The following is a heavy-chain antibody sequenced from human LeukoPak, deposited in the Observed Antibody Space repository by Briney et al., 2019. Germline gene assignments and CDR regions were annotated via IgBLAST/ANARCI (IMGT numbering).Heavy chain of an antibody. CDR2: IKRKTDGETT. CDR3: ARDQGDYGSGTFDP. CDR1: GLTFSNAW. V-gene: IGHV3-15*01. J-gene: IGHJ5*02. Sequence: KAGGSLRLSCAASGLTFSNAWMSWVRQAPGEGLEWVGRIKRKTDGETTEYVAPVKGRFTISRDDSKNTLYLQMSSLRPEDTAVYYCARDQGDYGSGTFDPWGQGTLVTVSS. D-gene: IGHD3-10*01.